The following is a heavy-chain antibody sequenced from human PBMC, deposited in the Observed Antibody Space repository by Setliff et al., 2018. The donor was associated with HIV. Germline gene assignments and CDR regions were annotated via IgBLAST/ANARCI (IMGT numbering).Heavy chain of an antibody. V-gene: IGHV1-69*05. CDR1: GGTFSSYA. CDR3: ARVRPRLGYCSGGSCYSNYYYGIDV. Sequence: GASVKVSCKASGGTFSSYAISWVRQAPGQGLEWMGGIIPIIGTANYAQKFQGRVTITTDESTSTAYMELSSLRSEDTAVYYCARVRPRLGYCSGGSCYSNYYYGIDVWGQGTTVTVSS. J-gene: IGHJ6*02. CDR2: IIPIIGTA. D-gene: IGHD2-15*01.